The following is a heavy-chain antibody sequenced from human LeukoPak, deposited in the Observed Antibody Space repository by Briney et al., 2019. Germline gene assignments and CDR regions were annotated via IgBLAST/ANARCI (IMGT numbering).Heavy chain of an antibody. CDR1: GFTFSSYA. D-gene: IGHD5-12*01. J-gene: IGHJ4*02. V-gene: IGHV3-23*01. CDR3: AKDLDIVATTSFDY. Sequence: PPGGSLRLSCAASGFTFSSYARSWVRQAPGKGLEWVSAISGSGGSTYYADSVKGRFTISRDNSKNTLYLQMNSLRAEDTAVYYCAKDLDIVATTSFDYWGQGTLVTVSS. CDR2: ISGSGGST.